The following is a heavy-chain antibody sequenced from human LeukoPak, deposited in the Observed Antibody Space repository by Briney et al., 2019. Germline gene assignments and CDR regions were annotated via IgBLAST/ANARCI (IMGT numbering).Heavy chain of an antibody. CDR1: GFTFSSYG. J-gene: IGHJ4*02. Sequence: GWSLRLSCIASGFTFSSYGMHWVRQAPGKGLEWVTFIRHDGSATYADSVKGRFTSSRDNSNSTVYLEVNSLRPEITAAYYCARLMVGQAGVGATHLDYWGQGTLLSVSS. CDR2: IRHDGSAT. V-gene: IGHV3-30*02. CDR3: ARLMVGQAGVGATHLDY. D-gene: IGHD1-26*01.